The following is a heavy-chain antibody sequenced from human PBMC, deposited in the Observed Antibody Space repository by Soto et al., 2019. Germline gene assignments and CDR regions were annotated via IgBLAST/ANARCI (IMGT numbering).Heavy chain of an antibody. Sequence: GSLRLSCSASGLTFSYYTMHWVRQAPGKGLEYVSAIRGSGTDVYYADSVKGRFTISRDNSKNTVYLQMSALRPDDTAMYYCVKAPYSNSWPRFHFDCWGQGTLVTVSS. CDR2: IRGSGTDV. D-gene: IGHD6-6*01. J-gene: IGHJ4*02. CDR3: VKAPYSNSWPRFHFDC. V-gene: IGHV3-64D*06. CDR1: GLTFSYYT.